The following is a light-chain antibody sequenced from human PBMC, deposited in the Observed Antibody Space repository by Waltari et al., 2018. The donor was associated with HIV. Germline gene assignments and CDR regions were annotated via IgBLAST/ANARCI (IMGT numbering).Light chain of an antibody. CDR2: AAS. J-gene: IGKJ4*01. Sequence: DIQMTQSPSSLSASVGVRVTITCRASQGISNYLAWYQQRPGKVPKLLIYAASTLQAGVTSRFSGNGSGTDFTHTIRSLQAEDVATYYCQKYNSPVTVGGGTKVEIK. V-gene: IGKV1-27*01. CDR3: QKYNSPVT. CDR1: QGISNY.